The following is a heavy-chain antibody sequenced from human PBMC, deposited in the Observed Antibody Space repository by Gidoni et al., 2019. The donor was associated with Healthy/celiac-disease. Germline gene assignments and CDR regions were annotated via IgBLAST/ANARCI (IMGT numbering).Heavy chain of an antibody. CDR3: ARRRFVGATRDPRPYYFDY. J-gene: IGHJ4*02. CDR1: GYSFTSYW. D-gene: IGHD1-26*01. Sequence: EVQLVQSGAEVKKPGESLKISCKGSGYSFTSYWIGWVRQMPGKGLEWMGIIYPGDSDTRYSPSFQGQVTISADKSISTAYLQWSSLKASDTAMYYCARRRFVGATRDPRPYYFDYWGQGTLVTVSS. CDR2: IYPGDSDT. V-gene: IGHV5-51*01.